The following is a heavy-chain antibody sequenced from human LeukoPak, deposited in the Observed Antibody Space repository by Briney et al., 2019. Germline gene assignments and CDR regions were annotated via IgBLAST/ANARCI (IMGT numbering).Heavy chain of an antibody. CDR1: GFTFSNAW. Sequence: KPGGSLRLSCTASGFTFSNAWMHWVRQAPGKGLEWVGRLKGKADDGTVDYAAFVKARFTISRDDSKNTLYLQMNSLRTEDTAVYYCTTNLGAILVGGTPSDAFDIWGQGTMVTVSS. J-gene: IGHJ3*02. CDR2: LKGKADDGTV. V-gene: IGHV3-15*01. CDR3: TTNLGAILVGGTPSDAFDI. D-gene: IGHD2-21*01.